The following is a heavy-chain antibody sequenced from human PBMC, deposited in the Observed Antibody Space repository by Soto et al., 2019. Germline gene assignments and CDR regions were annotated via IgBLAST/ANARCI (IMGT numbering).Heavy chain of an antibody. D-gene: IGHD3-22*01. CDR3: ARSRYYYDSSGYYYYYGMDV. Sequence: SVKVSCKASGYTFTGYYMHWVRQAPGQGLEWMGWINPNSGGTNYAQKFQGRVTMTRDTSISTAYMELSRLRSDDTAVYYCARSRYYYDSSGYYYYYGMDVWGQGTTVTVSS. CDR2: INPNSGGT. V-gene: IGHV1-2*02. J-gene: IGHJ6*02. CDR1: GYTFTGYY.